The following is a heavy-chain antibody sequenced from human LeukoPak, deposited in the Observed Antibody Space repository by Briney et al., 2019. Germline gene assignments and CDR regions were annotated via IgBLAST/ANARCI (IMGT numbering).Heavy chain of an antibody. CDR1: GFTFNTYA. V-gene: IGHV3-23*01. J-gene: IGHJ4*02. D-gene: IGHD2-2*01. Sequence: GGSLRLSGAVSGFTFNTYAMRWVRQAPGKGLEWVSTINNAGKTYYADSVKGRFTISRDISKNTLYLQMNSVRAEDTAVYYCAKGSYHPHYYFDYWGQGTLVTVSS. CDR2: INNAGKT. CDR3: AKGSYHPHYYFDY.